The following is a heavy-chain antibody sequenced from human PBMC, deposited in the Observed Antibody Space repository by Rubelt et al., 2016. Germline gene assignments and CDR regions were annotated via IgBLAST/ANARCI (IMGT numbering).Heavy chain of an antibody. J-gene: IGHJ4*02. CDR3: VSSNWNHVGRDY. V-gene: IGHV4-59*01. CDR1: GGSISSYY. CDR2: IHYSGST. D-gene: IGHD1-14*01. Sequence: QVQLQESGPGLVKPSETLSLTCTVSGGSISSYYWSWIRQPPGKGLEWIGYIHYSGSTNYNPSLKSGVTISVETSKNQFSLKRSSVTAADTAVYYCVSSNWNHVGRDYWGQGTLVTVSS.